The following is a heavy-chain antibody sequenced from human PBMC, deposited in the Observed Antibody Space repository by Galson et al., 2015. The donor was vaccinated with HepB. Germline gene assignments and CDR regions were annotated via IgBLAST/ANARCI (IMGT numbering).Heavy chain of an antibody. J-gene: IGHJ4*02. Sequence: SLRLSCAASGFSFNSVYMNWVRQAPGKGLEWVGRIKTIAEGGTEEYATPVKGRFTISRDDSKNTLYLQMNSLKTEDTAVYYCTTDREPDSSGYYFDYWGQGTLVTVSS. D-gene: IGHD6-19*01. V-gene: IGHV3-15*07. CDR1: GFSFNSVY. CDR3: TTDREPDSSGYYFDY. CDR2: IKTIAEGGTE.